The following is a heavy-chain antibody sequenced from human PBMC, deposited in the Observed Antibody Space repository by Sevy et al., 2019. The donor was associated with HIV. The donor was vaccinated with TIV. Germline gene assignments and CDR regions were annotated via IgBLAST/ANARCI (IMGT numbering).Heavy chain of an antibody. D-gene: IGHD3-22*01. CDR3: ARLELNYYDSSGSLGHYYFAY. J-gene: IGHJ4*02. CDR1: GYTFTGYY. Sequence: ASLKVSCKASGYTFTGYYMHWVRQAPGQGLEWMGWINPNSGGTNYAQKFQGRVTMTRDTSISTAYMELSRLRSDDTAVYYCARLELNYYDSSGSLGHYYFAYWGQGTLVTVSS. V-gene: IGHV1-2*02. CDR2: INPNSGGT.